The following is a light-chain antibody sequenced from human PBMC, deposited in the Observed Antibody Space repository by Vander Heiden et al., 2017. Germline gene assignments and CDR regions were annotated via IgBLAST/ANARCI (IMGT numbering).Light chain of an antibody. CDR1: TSDLGGHNH. V-gene: IGLV2-8*01. Sequence: SALTQPPSASGSSGLSVTIPCTGTTSDLGGHNHVSWYQQHPGKAPRLMIYEVTKRPSGVPDRFSGSKSGNTASLTVSGLQAEDEADYYCSSYAGSNNLGFGTGTKVTVL. CDR3: SSYAGSNNLG. CDR2: EVT. J-gene: IGLJ1*01.